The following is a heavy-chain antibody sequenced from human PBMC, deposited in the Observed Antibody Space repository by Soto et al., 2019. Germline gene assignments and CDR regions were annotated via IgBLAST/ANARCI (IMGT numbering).Heavy chain of an antibody. CDR1: GGSISSSSYY. V-gene: IGHV4-39*01. CDR2: IYYSGST. CDR3: ARQPYDILTGYKYYFDY. J-gene: IGHJ4*02. Sequence: SETLSLTCTVSGGSISSSSYYWGWIRQPPGKGLEWIGSIYYSGSTYYNPSLKSRVTISVDTSKNQFSLKLSSVTAADTAVYYCARQPYDILTGYKYYFDYWGQGTLVTVSS. D-gene: IGHD3-9*01.